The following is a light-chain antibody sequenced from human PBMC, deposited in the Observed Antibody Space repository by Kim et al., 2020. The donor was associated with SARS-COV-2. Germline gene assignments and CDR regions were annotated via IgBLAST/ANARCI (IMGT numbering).Light chain of an antibody. Sequence: PPSLSCRSSQSLLHSNVYNYLDWYLQKPGQSPQLLIYLGSNRASGVPARFSGSGSGTDFTLKISRVEAEDVGVYYCMQALQTPITFGQGTRLEIK. J-gene: IGKJ5*01. CDR2: LGS. V-gene: IGKV2-28*01. CDR1: QSLLHSNVYNY. CDR3: MQALQTPIT.